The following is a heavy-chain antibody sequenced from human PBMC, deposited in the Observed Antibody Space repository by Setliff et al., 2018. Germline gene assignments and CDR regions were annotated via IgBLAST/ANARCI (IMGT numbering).Heavy chain of an antibody. CDR3: ASCRYQVPYDY. CDR1: GGSISSISYY. CDR2: VYDSGTT. D-gene: IGHD2-2*01. V-gene: IGHV4-39*01. J-gene: IGHJ4*02. Sequence: ASETLSLTCTVPGGSISSISYYWGWIRQPPGKGLEWIGTVYDSGTTYYNPSLKSRVTIFVDTSKNQFSLNLNSVIAADTGVYYCASCRYQVPYDYWGQGILVTVSS.